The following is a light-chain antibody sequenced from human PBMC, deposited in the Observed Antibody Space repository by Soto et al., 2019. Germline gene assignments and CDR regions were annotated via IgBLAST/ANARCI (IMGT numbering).Light chain of an antibody. Sequence: DIQLTQSPSFLSASVGDRVTITCRASQGISSYLAWYQQKPGKAPKLLIYAASTLQSGVPSRFSGNGSGTEFTLTFSSLQPEDFATYSCQHRKTFGRGTELDIK. CDR2: AAS. CDR1: QGISSY. J-gene: IGKJ2*01. V-gene: IGKV1-9*01. CDR3: QHRKT.